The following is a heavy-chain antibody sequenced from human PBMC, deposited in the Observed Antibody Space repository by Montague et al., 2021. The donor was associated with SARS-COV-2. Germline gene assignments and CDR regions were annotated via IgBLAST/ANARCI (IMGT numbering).Heavy chain of an antibody. V-gene: IGHV3-13*04. Sequence: SLRLSCAASGFTFSSYDMHWVRQATGKGLEWVSAIGTAGDTYYPGSVKGRFTISRDNSKKTLYLQLNSLRAEDTAVYYCAKDPGLLWFRELFYDAFDIWAKGQWSPSLQ. J-gene: IGHJ3*02. CDR1: GFTFSSYD. CDR2: IGTAGDT. D-gene: IGHD3-10*01. CDR3: AKDPGLLWFRELFYDAFDI.